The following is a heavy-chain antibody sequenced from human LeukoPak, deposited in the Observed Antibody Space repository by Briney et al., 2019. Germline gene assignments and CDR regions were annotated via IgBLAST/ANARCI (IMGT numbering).Heavy chain of an antibody. Sequence: GGSLRLSCAASGFTFSISAMSWVRQAPGKGLEWVSGISDSGGSTFYADSVKGRFTISRDNSKNILYLQMNSLRADDTAVYYSAKVILTGYYTPYYFDYWGQGTLVTVSS. CDR1: GFTFSISA. CDR3: AKVILTGYYTPYYFDY. V-gene: IGHV3-23*01. J-gene: IGHJ4*02. D-gene: IGHD3-9*01. CDR2: ISDSGGST.